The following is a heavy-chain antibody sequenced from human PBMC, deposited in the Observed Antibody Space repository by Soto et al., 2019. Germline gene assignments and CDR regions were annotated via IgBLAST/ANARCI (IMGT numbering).Heavy chain of an antibody. CDR3: ARDDEYSGNGMDV. V-gene: IGHV3-33*01. D-gene: IGHD3-10*01. CDR1: GFTFSNYG. Sequence: ESGGGVVQPGRSLRLSCAASGFTFSNYGMHWVRQAPGKGLEWVAVILNDGSNRYHADSVKDRFTISRDNSKNMLYLQMNSLRAEDTAVYYCARDDEYSGNGMDVWGQGTMVTVS. J-gene: IGHJ6*02. CDR2: ILNDGSNR.